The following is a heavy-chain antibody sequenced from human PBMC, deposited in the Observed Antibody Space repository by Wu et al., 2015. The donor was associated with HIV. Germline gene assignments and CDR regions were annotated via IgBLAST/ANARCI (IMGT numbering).Heavy chain of an antibody. CDR1: GGTFSSYA. J-gene: IGHJ5*02. Sequence: QVQLVQSGAEVKKPGSSVKVSCKASGGTFSSYAISWVRQAPGQGLKWMGGIIPIFGTANYAQKFQGRVTITADESTGTAYMELSSLRSEDTAVYYCARAGGDLLRDIVVVPAAHPYWFDPWGQGTLVTVSS. V-gene: IGHV1-69*01. CDR3: ARAGGDLLRDIVVVPAAHPYWFDP. D-gene: IGHD2-2*01. CDR2: IIPIFGTA.